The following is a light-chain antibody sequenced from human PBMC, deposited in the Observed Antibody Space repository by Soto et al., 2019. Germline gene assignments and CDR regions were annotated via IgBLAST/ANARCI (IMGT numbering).Light chain of an antibody. CDR1: QSISSW. J-gene: IGKJ1*01. Sequence: IHMTQSPSTLSASLGDRVTITCRASQSISSWLAWYQQKPGKAPKLLIYDASNLESGVPSRLSGSGSGTEFTLTISSPHPDDFATYYCQQYKSYWTFGQGTKVDIK. V-gene: IGKV1-5*01. CDR2: DAS. CDR3: QQYKSYWT.